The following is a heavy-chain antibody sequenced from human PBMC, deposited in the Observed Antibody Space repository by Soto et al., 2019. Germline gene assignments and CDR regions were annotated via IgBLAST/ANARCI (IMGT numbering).Heavy chain of an antibody. V-gene: IGHV4-59*01. CDR1: GGSISIYY. Sequence: PSETLSLTCTVSGGSISIYYWSWFRQPPGKGLEWIGYIYYSGSTNYNPSLKSRVTISVDTSKNQFSLKLSSVTAADTAVYYCARSSDFWSGYFDGFDPWGQGTLVTVSS. CDR2: IYYSGST. CDR3: ARSSDFWSGYFDGFDP. J-gene: IGHJ5*02. D-gene: IGHD3-3*01.